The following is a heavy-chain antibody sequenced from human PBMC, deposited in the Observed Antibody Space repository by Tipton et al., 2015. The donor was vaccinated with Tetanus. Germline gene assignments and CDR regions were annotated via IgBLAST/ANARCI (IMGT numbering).Heavy chain of an antibody. CDR3: AKEALGVLDL. J-gene: IGHJ6*03. CDR1: GFTFTSYT. CDR2: ISGSRLTP. V-gene: IGHV3-23*01. Sequence: SLRLSCAASGFTFTSYTMNWVRQAPGNGLEWVAAISGSRLTPYYADSVKGRFTISRDNSKNTLSLQLNSLRADDTAIYYCAKEALGVLDLWGKGTTVIVS.